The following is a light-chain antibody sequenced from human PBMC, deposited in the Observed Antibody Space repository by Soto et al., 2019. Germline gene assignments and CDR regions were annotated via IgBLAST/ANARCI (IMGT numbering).Light chain of an antibody. CDR2: KAS. Sequence: DIQMTQSPSTLSASVGDRVTITCRASQSISPWLAWYQQKPGKAPKILIYKASSLESGVPSRFSGSDSGTEFTLTISSLQPDDFATYYCQQYKTHSRTFGQGTKLEIK. V-gene: IGKV1-5*03. CDR3: QQYKTHSRT. J-gene: IGKJ2*01. CDR1: QSISPW.